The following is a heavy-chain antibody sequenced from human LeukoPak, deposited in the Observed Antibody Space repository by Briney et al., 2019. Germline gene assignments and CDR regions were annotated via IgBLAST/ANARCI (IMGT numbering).Heavy chain of an antibody. V-gene: IGHV3-21*01. J-gene: IGHJ5*02. CDR1: GFTFSSYT. D-gene: IGHD1-26*01. CDR2: ISSGSSFI. Sequence: GGSLRLSCAASGFTFSSYTMNWVRQAPGKGLEWVSSISSGSSFIYYADSVRGRFTISRDNAKNSLYLQMNSLRAEDTAVYYCAREGWELLSRHWFDPWGQGTLVTVSS. CDR3: AREGWELLSRHWFDP.